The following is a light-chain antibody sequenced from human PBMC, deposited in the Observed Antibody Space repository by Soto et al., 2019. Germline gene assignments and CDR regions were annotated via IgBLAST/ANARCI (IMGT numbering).Light chain of an antibody. CDR1: SSDVGGYNY. Sequence: HSVLTQPASVSGSPGQSITISCTGTSSDVGGYNYVSWYQQHPGKAPKLMLYDVSNRPSGVSNRFSGSKSGNTASLTISGLQAEDEADYYCTSYTSSISYVFGTGTKVTVL. CDR3: TSYTSSISYV. J-gene: IGLJ1*01. CDR2: DVS. V-gene: IGLV2-14*01.